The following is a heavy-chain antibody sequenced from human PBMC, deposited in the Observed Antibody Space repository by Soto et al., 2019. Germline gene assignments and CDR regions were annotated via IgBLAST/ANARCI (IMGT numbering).Heavy chain of an antibody. CDR2: IYWDDDK. Sequence: GSGPTLVNPTQTLTLTCTFSGSSLSTSGVGVGWIRQPPGKALEWLALIYWDDDKRYSPSLKSRLTITKDTSKNQVVLTMTNMDPVDTSTYFCAHIASMYDSSGYTDYWGQGTLVTVSS. D-gene: IGHD3-22*01. V-gene: IGHV2-5*02. CDR1: GSSLSTSGVG. J-gene: IGHJ4*02. CDR3: AHIASMYDSSGYTDY.